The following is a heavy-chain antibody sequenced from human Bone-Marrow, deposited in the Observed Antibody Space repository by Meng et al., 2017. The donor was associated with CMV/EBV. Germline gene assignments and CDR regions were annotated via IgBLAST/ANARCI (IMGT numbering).Heavy chain of an antibody. CDR2: IKQDGSEK. V-gene: IGHV3-7*01. CDR1: GFTFRTYW. D-gene: IGHD3-16*01. Sequence: GESLKISCAASGFTFRTYWMSWVRQAPGKGLEWVANIKQDGSEKYYVDSVKGRFTVSRDNAKNSLYFQMNSLRAEDTAVYYCARAGGTYETLYGMAVWGPGTTVTGSS. J-gene: IGHJ6*01. CDR3: ARAGGTYETLYGMAV.